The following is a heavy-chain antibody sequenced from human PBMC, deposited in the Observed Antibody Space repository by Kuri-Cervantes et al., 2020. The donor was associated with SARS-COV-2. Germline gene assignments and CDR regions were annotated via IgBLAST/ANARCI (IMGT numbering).Heavy chain of an antibody. CDR2: ISSSGSYI. V-gene: IGHV3-21*01. Sequence: GESLKISCEASGFTFSTYSMNWVRQAPGKGLQWVASISSSGSYIYYADSVKGRFTISRDNAKNSLYLQMNSLRAEDTAVYYCARALHAAMVKKLDYWGQGTLVTVSS. CDR3: ARALHAAMVKKLDY. J-gene: IGHJ4*02. D-gene: IGHD5-18*01. CDR1: GFTFSTYS.